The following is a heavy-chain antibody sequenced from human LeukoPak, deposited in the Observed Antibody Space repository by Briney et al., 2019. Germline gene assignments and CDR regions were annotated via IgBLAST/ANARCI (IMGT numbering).Heavy chain of an antibody. J-gene: IGHJ5*02. CDR2: ISSSSSTI. V-gene: IGHV3-48*02. CDR1: GFTFNSYS. Sequence: GGSLRLSCAASGFTFNSYSMNWVRQAPGKGLEWVSYISSSSSTIYYADSVKGRFTISRDNAENSLYLQMNSLRDEDTAVYYCVREAVNDYGDYVFWFDPWGRGTLVTVSS. CDR3: VREAVNDYGDYVFWFDP. D-gene: IGHD4-17*01.